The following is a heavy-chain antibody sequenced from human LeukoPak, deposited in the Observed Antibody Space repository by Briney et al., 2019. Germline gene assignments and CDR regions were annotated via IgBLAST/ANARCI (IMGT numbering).Heavy chain of an antibody. CDR2: INPSGGST. D-gene: IGHD3-3*01. CDR1: GYSFVRYY. V-gene: IGHV1-46*01. J-gene: IGHJ1*01. Sequence: ASVKVSCKASGYSFVRYYISWVRQAPGQGLEWMGIINPSGGSTSYAQKFQGRVTMTRDTSTSTVYMELSSLRSEDTAVYYCARGSDFWSGYSRGYFQHWGQGTLVTVSS. CDR3: ARGSDFWSGYSRGYFQH.